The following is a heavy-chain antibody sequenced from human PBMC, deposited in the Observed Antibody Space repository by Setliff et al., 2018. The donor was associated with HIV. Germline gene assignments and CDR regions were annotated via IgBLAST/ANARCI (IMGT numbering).Heavy chain of an antibody. CDR1: GGSISSSSYY. V-gene: IGHV4-39*07. Sequence: SETLSLTCTVSGGSISSSSYYWGWIRQSPEKGLEWIGEINHSGSTNYNMSLWSRVTISLDASRNQFSLELISVTAADTAVYYCAGGPGTTSIDYWAQGTLVTVSS. D-gene: IGHD1-26*01. CDR3: AGGPGTTSIDY. J-gene: IGHJ4*02. CDR2: INHSGST.